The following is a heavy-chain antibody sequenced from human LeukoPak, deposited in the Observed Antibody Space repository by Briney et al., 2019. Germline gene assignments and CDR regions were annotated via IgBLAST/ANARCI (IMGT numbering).Heavy chain of an antibody. V-gene: IGHV3-66*03. CDR1: GFPVSSNY. CDR2: IYSCGST. CDR3: ARVRNGGYCSSTSYEFDY. Sequence: PGGSLRLSCAASGFPVSSNYMSWVRQAPGKGLDGGSVIYSCGSTYYADSVKGRFTISRDNSKHTLYLQINSLRAEDTAVYYCARVRNGGYCSSTSYEFDYWGQGTLVTVSS. D-gene: IGHD2-2*01. J-gene: IGHJ4*02.